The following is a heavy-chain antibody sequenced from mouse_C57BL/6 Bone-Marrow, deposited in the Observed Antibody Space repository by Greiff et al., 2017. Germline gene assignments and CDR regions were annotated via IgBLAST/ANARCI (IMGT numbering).Heavy chain of an antibody. D-gene: IGHD1-1*01. CDR1: GYTFTAYS. Sequence: QVQLPQSGAELVRPGASVKLSCKASGYTFTAYSINWVKQRPGQGLAWLARIYPGSGNTYYNDKFKGKATLTAETSSSTAYMQLSSLTSEDSAVYFCARSLYYGSFLDYWGQGTTLTVSS. J-gene: IGHJ2*01. CDR2: IYPGSGNT. V-gene: IGHV1-76*01. CDR3: ARSLYYGSFLDY.